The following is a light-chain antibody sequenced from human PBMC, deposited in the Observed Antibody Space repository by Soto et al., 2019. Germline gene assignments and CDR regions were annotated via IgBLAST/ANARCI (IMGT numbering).Light chain of an antibody. V-gene: IGKV3-20*01. CDR2: DAS. CDR3: EQYGSSPRT. Sequence: EIVMTQSPATLSVSPGERATLSCRASQSVSSNLAWYQQKPGQAPRLLIYDASTKATGIPDRFSGSGSGTDFTLTISRLEPEDFAVYYCEQYGSSPRTFGQGTKVDIK. J-gene: IGKJ1*01. CDR1: QSVSSN.